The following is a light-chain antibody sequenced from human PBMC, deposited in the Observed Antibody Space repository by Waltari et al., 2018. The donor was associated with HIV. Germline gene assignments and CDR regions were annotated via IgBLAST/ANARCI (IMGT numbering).Light chain of an antibody. V-gene: IGLV1-40*01. CDR1: SSNIAAGNH. Sequence: QSVLTPPPSVSGALGQRVAMSCPGSSSNIAAGNHVHWYQVLPGTVPKLLIFSTDTRHSGVPDRFSASKSPTSAALAITGLQPEDEADYDCQSYDRDLSATVFGWGTRLTVL. CDR3: QSYDRDLSATV. J-gene: IGLJ3*02. CDR2: STD.